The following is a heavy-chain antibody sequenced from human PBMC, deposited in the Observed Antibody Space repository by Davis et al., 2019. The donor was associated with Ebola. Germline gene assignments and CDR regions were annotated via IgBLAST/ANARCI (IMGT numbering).Heavy chain of an antibody. CDR3: ARDGHVKVFGVVIPLDY. V-gene: IGHV3-21*01. CDR2: ISSSSSYI. D-gene: IGHD3-3*01. J-gene: IGHJ4*02. Sequence: GESLKISCAASGFTFSSYSMNWVRQAPGKGLEWVSSISSSSSYIYYADSVKGRFTISRDNAKNSLYLQMNSLRAEDTAVYYCARDGHVKVFGVVIPLDYWGQGTLVTVSS. CDR1: GFTFSSYS.